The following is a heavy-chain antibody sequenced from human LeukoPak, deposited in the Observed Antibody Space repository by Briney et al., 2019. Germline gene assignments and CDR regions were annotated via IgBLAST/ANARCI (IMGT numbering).Heavy chain of an antibody. Sequence: SETLSLTCAVYGGSFSGYYWSWIRQPPGKGLEWIGEINHSGSTNYNPSLKSRVTISVDTSKNQFSLKLSSVTAADTAVYYCAGKNYYDSSVYYIFDSGGRGPWAPVSS. CDR1: GGSFSGYY. CDR2: INHSGST. CDR3: AGKNYYDSSVYYIFDS. J-gene: IGHJ4*02. V-gene: IGHV4-34*01. D-gene: IGHD3-22*01.